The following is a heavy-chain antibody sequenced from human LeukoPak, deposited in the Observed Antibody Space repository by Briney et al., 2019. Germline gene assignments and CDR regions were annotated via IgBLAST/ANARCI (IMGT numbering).Heavy chain of an antibody. J-gene: IGHJ6*03. D-gene: IGHD6-13*01. CDR2: ISSSSSTI. CDR3: ARDPQLVRYYYYYYIDV. Sequence: PGGSLRLSCAASGFTFSSYSMNWVRQAPGKGLEWVSYISSSSSTIYYADSVKGRFTISRDNAKNSLYLQMNSLRAEDTAVYYCARDPQLVRYYYYYYIDVWGKGTTVTVSS. V-gene: IGHV3-48*04. CDR1: GFTFSSYS.